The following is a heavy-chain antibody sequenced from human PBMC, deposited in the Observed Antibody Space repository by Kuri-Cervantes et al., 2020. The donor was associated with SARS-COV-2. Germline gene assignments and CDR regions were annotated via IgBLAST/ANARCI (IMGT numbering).Heavy chain of an antibody. CDR3: ARDFWPSGGYFDY. V-gene: IGHV1-2*02. CDR1: GYTFTGYY. CDR2: INPNSGGT. D-gene: IGHD3-10*01. J-gene: IGHJ4*02. Sequence: ASVKVSCKASGYTFTGYYMHWVRQAPGQGLEWMGWINPNSGGTNYAQKFQGRVTMTRDTSISTAYMELGRLRSDDTAVYYCARDFWPSGGYFDYWGQGTLVTVSS.